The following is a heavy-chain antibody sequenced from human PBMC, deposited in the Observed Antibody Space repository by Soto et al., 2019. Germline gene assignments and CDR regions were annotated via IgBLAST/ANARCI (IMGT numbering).Heavy chain of an antibody. Sequence: RRLCCAGSGFTFNSYEMNWVRQAPGKGLECISYISSSGTTIYYADSVKGRFTISRDNAKNSLYLQMNSLRAEDTAVYYCASGYYYGSGTYYKGLGYWRQGTLVTIS. V-gene: IGHV3-48*03. CDR3: ASGYYYGSGTYYKGLGY. CDR2: ISSSGTTI. J-gene: IGHJ4*02. CDR1: GFTFNSYE. D-gene: IGHD3-10*01.